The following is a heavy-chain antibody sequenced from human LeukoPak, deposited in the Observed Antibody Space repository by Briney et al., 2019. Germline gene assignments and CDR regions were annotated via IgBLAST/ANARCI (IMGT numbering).Heavy chain of an antibody. J-gene: IGHJ4*02. CDR3: ARHEGRRGPFDY. Sequence: GESLKISCKASVFSFTNYWIAWVRQTPGQGLEWMGSIYPGDSDTRYNPSFQGQVTISADKSIKTAYLQWSSLKASDTAMYYCARHEGRRGPFDYWGQGTLVTVSS. CDR2: IYPGDSDT. D-gene: IGHD1-14*01. CDR1: VFSFTNYW. V-gene: IGHV5-51*01.